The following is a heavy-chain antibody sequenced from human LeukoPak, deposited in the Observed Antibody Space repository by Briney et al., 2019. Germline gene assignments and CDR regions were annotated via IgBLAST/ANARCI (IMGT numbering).Heavy chain of an antibody. V-gene: IGHV4-39*01. Sequence: SETLSLTCTVSGGSISSWSWSWIRQPPGKGLEWIGSIYYSGSTYYNPSLKSRVTISVDTSKNQFSLKLSSVTAADTAVYYCARKGLGAFDIWGQGTMVTVSS. J-gene: IGHJ3*02. CDR1: GGSISSWS. D-gene: IGHD6-6*01. CDR2: IYYSGST. CDR3: ARKGLGAFDI.